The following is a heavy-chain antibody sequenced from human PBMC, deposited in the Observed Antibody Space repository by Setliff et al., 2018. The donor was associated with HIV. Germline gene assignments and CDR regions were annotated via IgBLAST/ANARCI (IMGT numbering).Heavy chain of an antibody. CDR1: GYTFTDYF. CDR3: ARQLSNSFDY. CDR2: ISPDNGNR. J-gene: IGHJ4*02. V-gene: IGHV1-2*02. Sequence: ASVKVSCKSSGYTFTDYFMHWVRQAPGQGLEWMGWISPDNGNRRILRRFQGRVTMTRDTSINTAYMELSGLTSDDTAVYYCARQLSNSFDYWGQETLVTVSS. D-gene: IGHD1-1*01.